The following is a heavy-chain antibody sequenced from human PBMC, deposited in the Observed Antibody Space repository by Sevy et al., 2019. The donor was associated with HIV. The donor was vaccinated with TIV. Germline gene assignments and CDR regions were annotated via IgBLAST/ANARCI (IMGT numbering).Heavy chain of an antibody. CDR3: AKDRDIVIVLGATALRQ. Sequence: GGSLRLSCAASGFTFSTYGMHWVRQAPGKGLEWVAVISYDGRHKYYVDSVKGRFTISRDNSKNTLDLQMNSLRAEDTAVYYCAKDRDIVIVLGATALRQWGQGTLVTVS. V-gene: IGHV3-30*18. J-gene: IGHJ1*01. CDR2: ISYDGRHK. D-gene: IGHD2-15*01. CDR1: GFTFSTYG.